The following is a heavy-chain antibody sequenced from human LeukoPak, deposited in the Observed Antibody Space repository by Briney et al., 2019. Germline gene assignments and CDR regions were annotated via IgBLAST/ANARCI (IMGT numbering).Heavy chain of an antibody. J-gene: IGHJ4*01. CDR2: IYTSGNT. V-gene: IGHV4-61*02. D-gene: IGHD5-24*01. CDR1: GGSMNSNSSY. Sequence: PSHTLSLTCTVSGGSMNSNSSYWRWIRQPAGKGLEWIGRIYTSGNTNYNPSLKSRLTISIDTSKNQFSLKLSSVTAADTAVYYCARASIKGRPNYPFDYWGQRTLVTVSS. CDR3: ARASIKGRPNYPFDY.